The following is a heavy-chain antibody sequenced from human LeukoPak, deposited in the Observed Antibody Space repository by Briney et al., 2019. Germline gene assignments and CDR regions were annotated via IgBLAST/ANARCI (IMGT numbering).Heavy chain of an antibody. J-gene: IGHJ4*02. CDR3: ARDVRNCSSTSCSYYFDY. CDR2: IYTSGST. Sequence: SETLSLTCTVSGGSTSSGSYYWNWIRQPAGKGLEWIGRIYTSGSTNYNPSLKSRVTISVDTSKNQFSLKLSSVTAADTAVYHCARDVRNCSSTSCSYYFDYWGQGTLVTVSS. D-gene: IGHD2-2*01. CDR1: GGSTSSGSYY. V-gene: IGHV4-61*02.